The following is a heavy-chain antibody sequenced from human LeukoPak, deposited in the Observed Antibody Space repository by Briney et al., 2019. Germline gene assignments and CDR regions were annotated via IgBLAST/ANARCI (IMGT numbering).Heavy chain of an antibody. CDR3: AKDRGSITIFGVVMGWFDP. Sequence: GGSLRLSCAASGFTFSSYAMSWVRQAPGKGLEWVSAISGSGGSTYYADSVKGRFTISRDNSKSTLYLQMNSLRAEDTAVYYCAKDRGSITIFGVVMGWFDPWGQGTLVTVSS. V-gene: IGHV3-23*01. J-gene: IGHJ5*02. D-gene: IGHD3-3*01. CDR1: GFTFSSYA. CDR2: ISGSGGST.